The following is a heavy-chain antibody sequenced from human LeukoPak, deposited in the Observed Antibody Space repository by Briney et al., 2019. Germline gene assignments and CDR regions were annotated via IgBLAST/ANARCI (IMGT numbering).Heavy chain of an antibody. Sequence: ASVKVSCKASGGTFSSYAISWVRQAPGQGLEWMGGIIPIFGTANYAQKFQGRVTITADESTSTAYMELSSLRSEDTAVYYCARGYCSGGSYYSTDYYYYYGMDVWGKGSTVTVSS. CDR2: IIPIFGTA. CDR1: GGTFSSYA. V-gene: IGHV1-69*01. CDR3: ARGYCSGGSYYSTDYYYYYGMDV. D-gene: IGHD2-15*01. J-gene: IGHJ6*04.